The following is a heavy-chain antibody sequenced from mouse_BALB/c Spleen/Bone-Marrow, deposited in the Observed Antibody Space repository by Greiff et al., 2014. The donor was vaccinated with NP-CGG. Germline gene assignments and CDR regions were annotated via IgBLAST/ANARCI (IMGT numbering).Heavy chain of an antibody. D-gene: IGHD2-14*01. Sequence: EVKLVESGAELVKPGASVKLSCTASGFNIKDTYMHWVKQRPEQGLEWIGRIDPANGNTKYDPKFQGKATITADTSSNTAYLQLSSLTSEDTAVYYCASYRYAWYFDAWGAGTTVTVSS. J-gene: IGHJ1*01. V-gene: IGHV14-3*02. CDR2: IDPANGNT. CDR1: GFNIKDTY. CDR3: ASYRYAWYFDA.